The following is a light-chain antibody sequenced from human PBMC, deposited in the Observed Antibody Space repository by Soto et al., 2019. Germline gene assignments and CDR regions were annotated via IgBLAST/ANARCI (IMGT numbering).Light chain of an antibody. CDR1: QSVSSSY. CDR3: QQYKNWPWT. CDR2: GAS. V-gene: IGKV3-15*01. Sequence: EIVLTQSPGTLSLSPGEGATLSCRASQSVSSSYLAWYQQKPGQAPRLLIYGASTRATGIPARFSGSGSGREFTLTISSLQSEDCAVYYCQQYKNWPWTFGQGTKVDIK. J-gene: IGKJ1*01.